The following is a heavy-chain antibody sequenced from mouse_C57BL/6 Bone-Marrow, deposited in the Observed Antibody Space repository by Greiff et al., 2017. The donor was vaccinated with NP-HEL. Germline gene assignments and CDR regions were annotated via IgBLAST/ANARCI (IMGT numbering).Heavy chain of an antibody. CDR1: GYAFSSSW. Sequence: QVQLQQSGPELVKPGASVKISCKASGYAFSSSWMNWVKQRPGKGLEWIGRIYPGDGDTNYNGKFKGKATLTADKSSSTAYMQLSSLTSEDSAVYFCAREEDSSGYVAYWGQGTLVTVSA. D-gene: IGHD3-2*02. CDR3: AREEDSSGYVAY. CDR2: IYPGDGDT. J-gene: IGHJ3*01. V-gene: IGHV1-82*01.